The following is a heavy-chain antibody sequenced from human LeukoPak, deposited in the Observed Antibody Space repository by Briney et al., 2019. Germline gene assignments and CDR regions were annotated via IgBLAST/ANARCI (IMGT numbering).Heavy chain of an antibody. CDR1: GFTFSSYA. J-gene: IGHJ5*02. CDR3: AKGRFYGSGSYFLSDEMYPEFDP. CDR2: ISGSGGST. Sequence: GGSLRLSCAASGFTFSSYAMSWVRQAPGKGLEWVSAISGSGGSTYYADSVKGRFTISRDNSKNTLYLQMNSLRAEDTAVYYCAKGRFYGSGSYFLSDEMYPEFDPWGQGTLVTVSS. V-gene: IGHV3-23*01. D-gene: IGHD3-10*01.